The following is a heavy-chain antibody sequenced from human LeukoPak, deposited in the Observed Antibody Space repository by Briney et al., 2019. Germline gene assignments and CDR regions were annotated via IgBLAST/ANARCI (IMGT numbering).Heavy chain of an antibody. Sequence: ALVKVSCKASGYTFTSYDINWVRQATGQGLEWMGWMNPNSGNTGYAQKFQGRVTMTRNTSISTAYMELSSLRSEDTAVYYCARGVKYQPLLSVYWGQGTLVTVSS. V-gene: IGHV1-8*01. D-gene: IGHD2-2*01. CDR3: ARGVKYQPLLSVY. J-gene: IGHJ4*02. CDR1: GYTFTSYD. CDR2: MNPNSGNT.